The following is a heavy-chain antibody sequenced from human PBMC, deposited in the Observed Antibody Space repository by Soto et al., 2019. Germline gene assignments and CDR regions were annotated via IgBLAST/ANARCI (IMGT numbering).Heavy chain of an antibody. CDR3: ARGAAACTGDY. Sequence: GXSXKVSFKATGYTXISYAMDLVRQAPGQSLEWMGWINAGNCNTKYSQKFQGRVTITREKSASTAYMELRSMRSEDTAVYYCARGAAACTGDYWGQGTLVTVSS. CDR2: INAGNCNT. J-gene: IGHJ4*02. V-gene: IGHV1-3*01. CDR1: GYTXISYA. D-gene: IGHD6-13*01.